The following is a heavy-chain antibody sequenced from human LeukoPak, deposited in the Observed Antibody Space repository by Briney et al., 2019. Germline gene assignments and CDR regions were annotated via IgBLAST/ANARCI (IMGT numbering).Heavy chain of an antibody. D-gene: IGHD2-15*01. V-gene: IGHV3-48*02. J-gene: IGHJ4*02. CDR2: ISSSSSTI. CDR3: ARARASGRSGFDY. CDR1: GLTVSGYS. Sequence: GGSLRISCAASGLTVSGYSMTWVRQDPGKGLEWVSYISSSSSTIYYADSVKGRFTISRDNAKNSLYLQMNSLRDEDTAVYYCARARASGRSGFDYWGQGTLVTVSS.